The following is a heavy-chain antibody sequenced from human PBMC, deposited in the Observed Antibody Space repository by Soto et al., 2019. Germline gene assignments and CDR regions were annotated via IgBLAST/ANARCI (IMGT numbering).Heavy chain of an antibody. CDR1: GFTFSSYA. CDR2: ISYDGSNK. J-gene: IGHJ4*02. D-gene: IGHD2-15*01. CDR3: ARGAEYMGLYCSGGSCYSDGFDY. Sequence: GGSLRLSCAASGFTFSSYAMHWVRQAPGKGLEWVAVISYDGSNKYYADSVKGRFTISRDNSKNTLYLQMNSLRAEDTAVYYCARGAEYMGLYCSGGSCYSDGFDYWGQGTLVTVSS. V-gene: IGHV3-30-3*01.